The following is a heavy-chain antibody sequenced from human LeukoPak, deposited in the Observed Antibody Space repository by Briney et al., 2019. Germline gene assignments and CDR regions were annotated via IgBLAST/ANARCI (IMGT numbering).Heavy chain of an antibody. J-gene: IGHJ6*01. Sequence: GASVKVSCKVSGYTLTELSMHWVRQAPGKGLEWMGGFDPEDGETIYAQKFQGRVTMTEDTSTDTAYMELSSLRSEDTAVYYCATDGGIAAAGTVYYYYYGMDVWGQGTTVIVSS. CDR2: FDPEDGET. CDR1: GYTLTELS. CDR3: ATDGGIAAAGTVYYYYYGMDV. D-gene: IGHD6-13*01. V-gene: IGHV1-24*01.